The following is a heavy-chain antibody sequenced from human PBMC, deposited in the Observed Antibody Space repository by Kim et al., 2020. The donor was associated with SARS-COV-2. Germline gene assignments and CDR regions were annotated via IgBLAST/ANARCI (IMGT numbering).Heavy chain of an antibody. CDR1: GHTFTSYG. CDR2: ISAYNGNT. CDR3: ARAGGGMYSSSWDRWFDP. V-gene: IGHV1-18*01. D-gene: IGHD6-13*01. J-gene: IGHJ5*02. Sequence: ASVKVSCKASGHTFTSYGISWVRQAPGQGLEWMGWISAYNGNTNYAQKLQGRVTMTTDTSTSTAYMELRSLRSDDTAVYYCARAGGGMYSSSWDRWFDPWGQGTLVTVSS.